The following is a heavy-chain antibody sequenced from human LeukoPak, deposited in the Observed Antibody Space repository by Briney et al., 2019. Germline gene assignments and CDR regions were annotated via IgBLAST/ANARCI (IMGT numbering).Heavy chain of an antibody. CDR1: GGSISSYY. D-gene: IGHD6-6*01. CDR2: IYTSGST. CDR3: AVRSITSIAARYDY. Sequence: SETLSLTCTVSGGSISSYYWSWIRQPAGKGLEWIGRIYTSGSTNYNPSLKSRVTMSVDTSKNQFSLKLSSVTAADTAVYYCAVRSITSIAARYDYWGQGTLVTVSS. J-gene: IGHJ4*02. V-gene: IGHV4-4*07.